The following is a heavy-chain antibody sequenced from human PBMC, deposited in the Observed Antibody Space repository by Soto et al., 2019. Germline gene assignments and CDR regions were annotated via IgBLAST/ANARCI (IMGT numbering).Heavy chain of an antibody. V-gene: IGHV4-34*01. CDR3: ARECIVPFKLDV. CDR1: GGSFSGYY. Sequence: PSETLSLTCAVYGGSFSGYYWSWIRQPPGKGLEWIGEINHSGSTNYNPSLKSRVTISVDTSKNQFSLKLSSVTAADTAVYYCARECIVPFKLDVWGKGTTVTVSS. J-gene: IGHJ6*04. D-gene: IGHD3-16*02. CDR2: INHSGST.